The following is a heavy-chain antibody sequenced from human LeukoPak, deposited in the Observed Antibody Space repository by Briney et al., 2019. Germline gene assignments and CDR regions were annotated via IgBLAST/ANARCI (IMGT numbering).Heavy chain of an antibody. V-gene: IGHV4-39*07. CDR1: GGSISSSSYY. Sequence: SETLSLTCTVSGGSISSSSYYWGWIRQPPGKGLEWIGSIYYSGSTYYNPSLKSRVTISIDTSNKQFSLRLTSVTAADTAVYFCARALGVLSGYFDAWGHGTMVTVSS. J-gene: IGHJ3*01. D-gene: IGHD3-10*01. CDR3: ARALGVLSGYFDA. CDR2: IYYSGST.